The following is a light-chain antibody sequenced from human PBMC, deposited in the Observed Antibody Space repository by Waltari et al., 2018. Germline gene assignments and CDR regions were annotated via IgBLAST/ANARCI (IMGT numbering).Light chain of an antibody. CDR2: AAS. J-gene: IGKJ1*01. V-gene: IGKV1-39*01. Sequence: DIQMTQSPSSLSASVGDRVTITCRASQSISNYLNWYKQKPGKAPKLLIYAASSLQSGVPSRFSGSGSGTDFTLTISSLQPEDFATYYCQQSYSTPWTFGRGTKVEIK. CDR1: QSISNY. CDR3: QQSYSTPWT.